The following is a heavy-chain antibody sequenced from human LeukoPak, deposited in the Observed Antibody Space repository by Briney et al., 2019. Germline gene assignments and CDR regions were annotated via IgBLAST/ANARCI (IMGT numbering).Heavy chain of an antibody. Sequence: GESLKISCKSSGYSFTSHWIGWVRQMPGKGLEGMGTIYPCDSDTRYSPSFQGQVTISGDKSISTAYLQWSSLKASDTAMYYCARQAIGVVPAAETRYNWFDPWGQGTLVTVSS. V-gene: IGHV5-51*01. CDR2: IYPCDSDT. J-gene: IGHJ5*02. CDR3: ARQAIGVVPAAETRYNWFDP. CDR1: GYSFTSHW. D-gene: IGHD2-2*01.